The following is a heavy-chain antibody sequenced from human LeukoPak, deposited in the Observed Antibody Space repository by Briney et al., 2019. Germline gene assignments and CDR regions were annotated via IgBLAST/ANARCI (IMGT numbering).Heavy chain of an antibody. CDR2: IYYSGST. J-gene: IGHJ4*02. CDR1: GGSISSGGYY. V-gene: IGHV4-31*03. CDR3: ARARDILTGYYKTPPPPFDY. Sequence: SQTLSLTCTVSGGSISSGGYYWSWIRQHPGKGLEWIGYIYYSGSTYYNPSLKSRVTISVDTSKNQFSLKLSSVTAADTAVYYCARARDILTGYYKTPPPPFDYWGQGTLVTVSS. D-gene: IGHD3-9*01.